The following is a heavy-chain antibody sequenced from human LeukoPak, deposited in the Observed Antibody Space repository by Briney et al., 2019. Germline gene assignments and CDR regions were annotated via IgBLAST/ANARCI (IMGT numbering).Heavy chain of an antibody. CDR3: ARDLGIAAAFDI. D-gene: IGHD6-13*01. CDR2: IYYSGST. V-gene: IGHV4-39*02. Sequence: KPSETLSLTCTVSGGSISSSSYYWGWIRQPPGKGLEWIGSIYYSGSTYYNPSLKSRVTISVDTSKNQFSLKLSSVTAADTAVYYCARDLGIAAAFDIWGQGTMVTVSS. J-gene: IGHJ3*02. CDR1: GGSISSSSYY.